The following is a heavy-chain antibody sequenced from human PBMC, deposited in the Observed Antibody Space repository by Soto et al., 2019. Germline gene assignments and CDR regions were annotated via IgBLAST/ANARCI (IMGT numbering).Heavy chain of an antibody. CDR1: GGTFSSYS. D-gene: IGHD4-4*01. V-gene: IGHV1-69*02. CDR3: ATRTNTVTTDFYYSMDV. CDR2: IIPLLGIP. Sequence: VQLVQSGAEAKKPGSSVKVSCKASGGTFSSYSINWVRRAPGQGLEWMGRIIPLLGIPHYAQIFQGRVTITADKSTNTAYRELSSLRSDDTAVYFCATRTNTVTTDFYYSMDVWGKGTTVTVSS. J-gene: IGHJ6*03.